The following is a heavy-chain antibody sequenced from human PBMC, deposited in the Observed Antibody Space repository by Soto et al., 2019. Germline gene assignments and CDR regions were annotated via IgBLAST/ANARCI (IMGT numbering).Heavy chain of an antibody. CDR1: GYTFTSYG. CDR3: ARDPARYSSSYFDY. V-gene: IGHV1-18*01. Sequence: ASVKVSCKVSGYTFTSYGISWVRQAPGQGLEWMGWISAYNGNTNYAQKLQGRVTMTTDTSTSTAYMELRSLRSDDTAVYYCARDPARYSSSYFDYWGQGTLVTVSS. J-gene: IGHJ4*02. D-gene: IGHD6-6*01. CDR2: ISAYNGNT.